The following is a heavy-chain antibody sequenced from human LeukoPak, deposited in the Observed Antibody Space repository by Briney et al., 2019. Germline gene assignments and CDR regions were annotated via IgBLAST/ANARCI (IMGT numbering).Heavy chain of an antibody. CDR1: GFTFSSYG. J-gene: IGHJ4*02. V-gene: IGHV3-30*12. CDR2: ISYDGSNK. CDR3: ASYYYSAGRAFDY. Sequence: GRSLRLSCAASGFTFSSYGMHWVRQAPGKGLEWVAVISYDGSNKYYADSVKGRFTISRDNSKNTLYLQLNSLRAEDTAIYYCASYYYSAGRAFDYWGQGTLVTASS. D-gene: IGHD3-10*01.